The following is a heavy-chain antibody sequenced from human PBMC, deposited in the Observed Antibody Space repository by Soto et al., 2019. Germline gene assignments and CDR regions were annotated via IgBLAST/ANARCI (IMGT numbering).Heavy chain of an antibody. CDR2: ISGSGGST. J-gene: IGHJ4*02. CDR3: AKSSGWFHPFDY. Sequence: EVQLLESVGGLVQPGGSLRLSCAASGFTFSSYALSWVRQAPGKGLEWVSVISGSGGSTYYADSVKGRFTISRDNSKNTLYLQMNSLRADDTAVYYCAKSSGWFHPFDYWGQGTLVTVSS. V-gene: IGHV3-23*01. D-gene: IGHD6-19*01. CDR1: GFTFSSYA.